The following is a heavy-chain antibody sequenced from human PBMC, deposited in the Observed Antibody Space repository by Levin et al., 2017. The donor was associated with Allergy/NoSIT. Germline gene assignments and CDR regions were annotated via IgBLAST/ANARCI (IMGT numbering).Heavy chain of an antibody. CDR1: GFTFDDYA. CDR2: ISWNSGSI. Sequence: PGESLKISCAASGFTFDDYAMHWVRQAPGKGLEWVSGISWNSGSIGYADSVKGRFTISRDNAKNSLYLQMNSLRAEDTALYYCAKDNTGGDPIYYGMDVWGQGTTVTVSS. V-gene: IGHV3-9*01. D-gene: IGHD2-21*02. CDR3: AKDNTGGDPIYYGMDV. J-gene: IGHJ6*02.